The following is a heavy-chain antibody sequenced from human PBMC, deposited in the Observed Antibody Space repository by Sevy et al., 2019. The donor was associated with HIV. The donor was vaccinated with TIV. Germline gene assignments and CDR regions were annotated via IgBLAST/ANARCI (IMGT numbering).Heavy chain of an antibody. Sequence: GGSLRLSCAASGVTVSQYIMHWVRQAPGKGLEWVSSISSSSSIYYADSVKGRFTISRDNAKNSLYLQMNTLRAEDTALYYCVVITFHAFDIWGHGTMVTVSS. D-gene: IGHD3-22*01. CDR3: VVITFHAFDI. CDR1: GVTVSQYI. V-gene: IGHV3-21*01. J-gene: IGHJ3*02. CDR2: ISSSSSI.